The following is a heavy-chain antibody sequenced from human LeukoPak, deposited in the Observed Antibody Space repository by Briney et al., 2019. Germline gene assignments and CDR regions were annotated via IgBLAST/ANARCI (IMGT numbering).Heavy chain of an antibody. CDR3: ASGYSSSWYNWFDP. J-gene: IGHJ5*02. V-gene: IGHV3-48*04. CDR2: ISSSSSTI. CDR1: GFTFSSYS. D-gene: IGHD6-13*01. Sequence: GGSLRLSCAASGFTFSSYSMNWVRQAPGKGLEWVSYISSSSSTIYYADSVKGRFTISRDNAKNSLYLQMNSLRAEDTAVYYCASGYSSSWYNWFDPWGQGTLVTASS.